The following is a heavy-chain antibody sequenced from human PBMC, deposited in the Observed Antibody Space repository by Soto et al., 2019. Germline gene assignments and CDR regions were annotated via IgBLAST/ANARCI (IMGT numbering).Heavy chain of an antibody. CDR1: GYSFTSYW. J-gene: IGHJ6*02. D-gene: IGHD6-13*01. CDR3: ARVYSSSWSRDYYYGMDV. CDR2: IYPGDSDT. V-gene: IGHV5-51*01. Sequence: LGESLKISCKGSGYSFTSYWIGWVRQMPGKGLEWMGIIYPGDSDTRYSPSFQGQVTISADKSISTAYLQWSSLKASDTAMYYCARVYSSSWSRDYYYGMDVWGQRTTVTVSS.